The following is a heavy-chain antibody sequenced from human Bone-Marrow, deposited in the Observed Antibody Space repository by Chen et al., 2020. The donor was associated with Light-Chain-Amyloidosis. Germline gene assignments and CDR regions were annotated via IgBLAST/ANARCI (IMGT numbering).Heavy chain of an antibody. J-gene: IGHJ4*02. V-gene: IGHV5-51*01. CDR2: IYPDDSDA. CDR3: ARRREGYNFDY. D-gene: IGHD5-12*01. Sequence: EVQLEQSGPEVKKPGESLKISCKGSGYTFPNYWIGWVRQMPVKGLEWMGVIYPDDSDARYSPSFEGQVTISANKSITTAYLQWRSLKASETAMYYCARRREGYNFDYWGQGTLVTVSS. CDR1: GYTFPNYW.